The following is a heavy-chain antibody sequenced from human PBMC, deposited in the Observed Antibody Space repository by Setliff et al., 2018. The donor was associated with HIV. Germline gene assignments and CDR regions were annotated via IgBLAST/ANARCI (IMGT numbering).Heavy chain of an antibody. J-gene: IGHJ3*02. V-gene: IGHV4-59*02. D-gene: IGHD2-15*01. Sequence: SETLSLTCSISGGSVTSYLWHWIRQPPGKGLEWVGYIHYSGSTKYNSSLKRRVTMSIDTSKNQFSLKLSSATAADTAIYYCARVDRVESAFDIWGQGAMVTVAS. CDR2: IHYSGST. CDR3: ARVDRVESAFDI. CDR1: GGSVTSYL.